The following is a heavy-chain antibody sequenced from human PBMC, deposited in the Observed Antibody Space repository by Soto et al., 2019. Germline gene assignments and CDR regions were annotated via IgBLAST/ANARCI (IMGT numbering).Heavy chain of an antibody. CDR3: ASTNVGYPSIAAAGFNGDFDY. V-gene: IGHV5-51*01. CDR2: IYPGDSDT. CDR1: GYSFTSYW. D-gene: IGHD6-13*01. Sequence: EVQLVQSGAEVKKPGESLKISCKGSGYSFTSYWIGWVRQMPGKGLEWMGIIYPGDSDTRYSPSFQGQVTISADKSISTAYLQWSSLKASDTAMYYCASTNVGYPSIAAAGFNGDFDYWGQGTLVTVSS. J-gene: IGHJ4*02.